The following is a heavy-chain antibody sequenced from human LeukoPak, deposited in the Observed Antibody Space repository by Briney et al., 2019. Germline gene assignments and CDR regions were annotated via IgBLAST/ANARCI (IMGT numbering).Heavy chain of an antibody. Sequence: GASVKVSCKASGYTFTYYYIHWMRQAPGQGLEWMGWINPNSGGTNYAQKFQGRVTMTRDTSISTAYMELSRLRSDDTAVYYCARAGYRIAAALGLLRFQHWGQGTLVTVSS. J-gene: IGHJ1*01. CDR3: ARAGYRIAAALGLLRFQH. V-gene: IGHV1-2*02. CDR1: GYTFTYYY. D-gene: IGHD6-13*01. CDR2: INPNSGGT.